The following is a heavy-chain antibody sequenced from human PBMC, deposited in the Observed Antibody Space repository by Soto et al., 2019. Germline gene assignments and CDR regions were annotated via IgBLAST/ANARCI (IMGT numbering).Heavy chain of an antibody. D-gene: IGHD2-15*01. CDR1: GGTFSNSA. V-gene: IGHV1-69*05. CDR3: ARDRARLHLGGNCYYILDV. Sequence: QVQLDQSGAEVKKPGSSVKLSCKASGGTFSNSAISWVRQAPGQGLEWMGGIMPVFRTPDYAQKFQGGVTITPDESTTTAYMEWSGLKPDDTAVYYCARDRARLHLGGNCYYILDVWGQGTTVTVSS. CDR2: IMPVFRTP. J-gene: IGHJ6*02.